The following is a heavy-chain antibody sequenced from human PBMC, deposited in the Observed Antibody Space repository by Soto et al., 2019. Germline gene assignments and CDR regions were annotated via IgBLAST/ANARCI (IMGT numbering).Heavy chain of an antibody. CDR1: GYSFTSYG. Sequence: QVHMVQSGAEVKKPGASVKVACKASGYSFTSYGVSWVRQAPGQGLEWMGWISTYNGNTNYAQKLQERVKMTADTSPGTAYMELGSLRSDDTAIYYCMRGDVGWLDDLRQGELDPWGQGTLVTVSA. J-gene: IGHJ5*02. D-gene: IGHD6-19*01. CDR2: ISTYNGNT. V-gene: IGHV1-18*01. CDR3: MRGDVGWLDDLRQGELDP.